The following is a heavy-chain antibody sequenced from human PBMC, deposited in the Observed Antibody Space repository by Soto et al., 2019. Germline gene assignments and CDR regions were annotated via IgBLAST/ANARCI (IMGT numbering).Heavy chain of an antibody. Sequence: GGSLRLSCAASGFTFNTYGMHWVRQAPGKGLEWVAVIWYDGSEKYYADSVKGRFTISRDNSKNTLSLQMNSLRADDTALYYCARRDGYTSFDIWGRGTMVTVSS. CDR1: GFTFNTYG. D-gene: IGHD5-12*01. J-gene: IGHJ3*02. CDR2: IWYDGSEK. CDR3: ARRDGYTSFDI. V-gene: IGHV3-33*03.